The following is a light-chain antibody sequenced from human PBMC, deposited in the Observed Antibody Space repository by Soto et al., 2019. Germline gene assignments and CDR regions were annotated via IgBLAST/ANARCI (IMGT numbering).Light chain of an antibody. CDR1: QIVSSDY. V-gene: IGKV3-20*01. Sequence: ELVLTQSPGPLSLSPGHISTLACRASQIVSSDYLAWCHQKTGQAPKPLIHGASIRATAIPDMFSGSRAGTDYTPTISRLQPEDFSRYYCQQYGTASPTFGQGTKVEIK. CDR2: GAS. J-gene: IGKJ2*01. CDR3: QQYGTASPT.